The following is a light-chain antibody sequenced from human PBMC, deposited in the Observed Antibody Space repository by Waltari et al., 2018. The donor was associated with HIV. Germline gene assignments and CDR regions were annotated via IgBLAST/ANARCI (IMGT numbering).Light chain of an antibody. CDR2: LERDGQF. V-gene: IGLV4-60*03. CDR3: ETWNDDIRV. CDR1: AGYQPSL. Sequence: PVLTQSPSVAASLGSSVNISCTLNAGYQPSLLAWHQQKPGRAPRFRMKLERDGQFNQGSGLPHRFSASSDGGDRYRMISGLLADDEADYYCETWNDDIRVFGGGTKLTVL. J-gene: IGLJ2*01.